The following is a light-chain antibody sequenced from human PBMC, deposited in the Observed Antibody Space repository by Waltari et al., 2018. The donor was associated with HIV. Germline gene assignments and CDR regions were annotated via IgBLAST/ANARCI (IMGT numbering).Light chain of an antibody. J-gene: IGKJ1*01. CDR3: QQYYTTPRT. V-gene: IGKV4-1*01. CDR1: KSVLYSSNNKNY. Sequence: DIVMTQSTDSLTVSLGERASIDCKSSKSVLYSSNNKNYLAWYQQKPGQQPRLLIYWASTRESGVPDRFSGSGSGTDFTLTINTLQAEDVATYYCQQYYTTPRTFGQGTKLDLK. CDR2: WAS.